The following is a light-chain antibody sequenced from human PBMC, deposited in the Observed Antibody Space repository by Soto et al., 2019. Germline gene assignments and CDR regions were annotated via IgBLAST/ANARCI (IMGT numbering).Light chain of an antibody. CDR1: SSDVGGYNY. J-gene: IGLJ1*01. CDR3: SSYAGSSNV. CDR2: EVS. V-gene: IGLV2-8*01. Sequence: QSALTQPASVSGSPGQSITISCTGTSSDVGGYNYVSWYQQHPGKAPKLMIHEVSNRPSGVPDRFSGSKSGNTASLTVSGLQAEDEADYYCSSYAGSSNVFGTGTKVTVL.